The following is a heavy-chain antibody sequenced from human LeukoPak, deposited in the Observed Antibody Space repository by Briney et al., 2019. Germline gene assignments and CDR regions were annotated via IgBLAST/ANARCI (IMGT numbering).Heavy chain of an antibody. CDR2: INPSGGST. V-gene: IGHV1-46*01. CDR3: ARDGRAVAPAAINYGMDV. J-gene: IGHJ6*02. Sequence: GASVKVSCKASGYTFTSYYMHWVRQAPGQGLEWMGIINPSGGSTSYAQKFQGRVTMTRDTSTSTVYMELSSLRSEDTAVYYCARDGRAVAPAAINYGMDVWGQGTTVTVSS. D-gene: IGHD2-2*01. CDR1: GYTFTSYY.